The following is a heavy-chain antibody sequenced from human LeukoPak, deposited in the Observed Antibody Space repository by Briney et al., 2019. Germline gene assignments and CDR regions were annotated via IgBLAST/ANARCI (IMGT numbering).Heavy chain of an antibody. CDR3: AREAGGSSSTSCFDP. Sequence: SVKVSCKASGGTFSSYAISWVRQAPGQGLEWMGGIIPIFGTANYAQKFQGRVTITTDESTSTAYMELSSLRSEDTAVYYCAREAGGSSSTSCFDPWGQGTLVTVSS. J-gene: IGHJ5*02. D-gene: IGHD2-2*01. CDR1: GGTFSSYA. CDR2: IIPIFGTA. V-gene: IGHV1-69*05.